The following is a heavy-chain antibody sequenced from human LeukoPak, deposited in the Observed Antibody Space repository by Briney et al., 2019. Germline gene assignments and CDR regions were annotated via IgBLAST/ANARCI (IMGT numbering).Heavy chain of an antibody. CDR3: AKSLFTSATGTGRAFHI. V-gene: IGHV3-23*01. J-gene: IGHJ3*02. Sequence: GGSLRLSCAVSELTFSNYVMYWVRQAPGKGLECVSSISRSGGSTYYADSVKGRSTISRDNSKNTLYLQMTSLRAEDTAEYYCAKSLFTSATGTGRAFHIWGQGTMVTVSS. CDR1: ELTFSNYV. D-gene: IGHD1-1*01. CDR2: ISRSGGST.